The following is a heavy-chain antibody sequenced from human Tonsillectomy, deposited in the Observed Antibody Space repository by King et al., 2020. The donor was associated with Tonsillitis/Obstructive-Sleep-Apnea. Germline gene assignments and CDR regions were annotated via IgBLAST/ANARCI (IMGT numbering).Heavy chain of an antibody. CDR2: ISSSSSYI. V-gene: IGHV3-21*01. CDR1: GFTFSSYC. CDR3: ARGSGDGYNSYDY. Sequence: VQLVESGGGLVKPGGSLRLSCAASGFTFSSYCMNWVRQAPGKGLEWVSSISSSSSYIYYADSVKGRFTISRDNAKNSLYLQMNSLRAEDTAVYYCARGSGDGYNSYDYWGQGTLVTVSS. D-gene: IGHD5-24*01. J-gene: IGHJ4*02.